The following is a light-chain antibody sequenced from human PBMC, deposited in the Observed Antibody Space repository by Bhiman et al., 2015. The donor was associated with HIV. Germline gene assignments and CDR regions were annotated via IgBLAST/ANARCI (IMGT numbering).Light chain of an antibody. V-gene: IGLV3-1*01. CDR3: GTWDSSLSAGEV. J-gene: IGLJ1*01. CDR1: KLGDKY. CDR2: QDS. Sequence: SYELTQPPSVSVSPGQTASITCSGDKLGDKYACWYQQKPGQSPVVVIYQDSKRPSGIPDRFSGSKSGTSATLGITGLQTGDEADYYCGTWDSSLSAGEVFGTGTKVTVL.